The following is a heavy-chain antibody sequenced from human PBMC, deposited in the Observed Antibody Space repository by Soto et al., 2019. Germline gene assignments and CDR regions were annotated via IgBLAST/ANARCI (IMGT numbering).Heavy chain of an antibody. CDR1: GFTFTRAW. CDR2: ITDSSDTV. D-gene: IGHD3-3*01. J-gene: IGHJ4*02. CDR3: ARDFGHGYYLDY. V-gene: IGHV3-48*02. Sequence: PGGSLRLSCATSGFTFTRAWMSWVRQVPGKGLEWVSYITDSSDTVHYADSVRGRFTISRDNAESSLYLQMNSLRDEDTAVYFCARDFGHGYYLDYWGRGPLVTVSS.